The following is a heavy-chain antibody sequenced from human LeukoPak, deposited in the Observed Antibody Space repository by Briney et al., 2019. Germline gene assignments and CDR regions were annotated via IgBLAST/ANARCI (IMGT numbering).Heavy chain of an antibody. D-gene: IGHD3-3*01. CDR3: AKARLSRYDFWEIDY. J-gene: IGHJ4*02. V-gene: IGHV3-23*01. CDR1: GFTFSSYT. CDR2: VSGSGGST. Sequence: GGSLRLSCAASGFTFSSYTMSWVRQAPGKGLEWVSGVSGSGGSTHYADSVKGRFTISRDNSKNTLYLQMNSLRAEDTAVYYCAKARLSRYDFWEIDYWGQGTLVTVSS.